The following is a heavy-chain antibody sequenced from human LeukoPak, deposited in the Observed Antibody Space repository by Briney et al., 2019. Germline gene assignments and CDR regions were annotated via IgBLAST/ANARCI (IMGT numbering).Heavy chain of an antibody. CDR3: AKDKRGYSSSWYSHFDY. J-gene: IGHJ4*02. CDR2: ISSSGGST. V-gene: IGHV3-23*01. Sequence: GGSLRLSCAASGFTFSSYAMSWVRQAPGKGLEWVSAISSSGGSTYYADSVKGRFTISRDNSKNTLYLQMNSLRAEDTAVYYCAKDKRGYSSSWYSHFDYWGQGTLVTVSS. D-gene: IGHD6-13*01. CDR1: GFTFSSYA.